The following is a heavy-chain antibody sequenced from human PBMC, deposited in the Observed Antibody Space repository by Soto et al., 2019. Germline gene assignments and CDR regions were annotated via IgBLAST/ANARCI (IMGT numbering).Heavy chain of an antibody. CDR1: GYTFTSYY. D-gene: IGHD3-3*01. CDR2: INPSCGST. CDR3: TRDFELRGTILGIVIWWMYNWSDT. Sequence: QVQLVQSGTEVKKPGASVKISCKASGYTFTSYYMQWVRQAPGQGLEWMGIINPSCGSTSCAQKFQDRVTMTMDTSTNTSYMELSNMRSEDTAVYYCTRDFELRGTILGIVIWWMYNWSDTWGQGTLVTVSS. V-gene: IGHV1-46*03. J-gene: IGHJ5*02.